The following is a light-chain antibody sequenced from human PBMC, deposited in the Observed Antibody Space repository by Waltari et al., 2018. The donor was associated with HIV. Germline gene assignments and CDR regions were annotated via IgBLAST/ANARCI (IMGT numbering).Light chain of an antibody. CDR1: SGHITYA. Sequence: VLTQSPSASASLGDSVKLTCTLDSGHITYAIAWHQHRPEKGPRFLMKINSDCSHYKGDDIPDRFAGSSSGAERFLIISRVQSDDEADYYCQSWGAGGVFGGGTKLTVL. V-gene: IGLV4-69*01. CDR3: QSWGAGGV. J-gene: IGLJ3*02. CDR2: INSDCSH.